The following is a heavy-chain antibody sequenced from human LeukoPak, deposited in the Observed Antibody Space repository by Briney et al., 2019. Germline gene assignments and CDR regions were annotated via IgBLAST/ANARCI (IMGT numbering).Heavy chain of an antibody. D-gene: IGHD2-2*01. CDR3: AKGRDKYQLLSKNWFDP. J-gene: IGHJ5*02. Sequence: GGSLRLSCAASGFTFDDYAMHWVRQAPGKGLEWVSGISWNSGSIGYADSEKGRFTISRDNAKNSLYLQMNSLRAEDTALYYCAKGRDKYQLLSKNWFDPWGQGTLVTVSS. V-gene: IGHV3-9*01. CDR1: GFTFDDYA. CDR2: ISWNSGSI.